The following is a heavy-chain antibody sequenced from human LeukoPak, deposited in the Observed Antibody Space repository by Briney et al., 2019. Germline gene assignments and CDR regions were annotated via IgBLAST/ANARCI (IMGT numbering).Heavy chain of an antibody. CDR1: GFTFSSYE. J-gene: IGHJ4*02. CDR3: ARGPWDDFIDY. Sequence: GGSLRLSCAASGFTFSSYEMNWVRQAPGKGLEWVSYISSSGSTIYYADSVKGRFTISRDNAKNSLYLQMNSLRAEDTAVYYCARGPWDDFIDYWGQGTLVTVSS. V-gene: IGHV3-48*03. CDR2: ISSSGSTI. D-gene: IGHD1-26*01.